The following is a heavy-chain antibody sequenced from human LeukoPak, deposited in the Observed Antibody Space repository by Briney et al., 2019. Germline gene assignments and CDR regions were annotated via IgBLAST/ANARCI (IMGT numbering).Heavy chain of an antibody. CDR2: ISYDGSNK. Sequence: GGSLRLSCAASGFTFSSYGMHWVRQAPGKGLEWVAVISYDGSNKYYADSVKGRFTISRDNSKNTLYLQMNSLRAEDTAVYYCARSRNDPYYYYGMDVWGQGTTVTVSS. J-gene: IGHJ6*02. D-gene: IGHD1-1*01. V-gene: IGHV3-30*03. CDR3: ARSRNDPYYYYGMDV. CDR1: GFTFSSYG.